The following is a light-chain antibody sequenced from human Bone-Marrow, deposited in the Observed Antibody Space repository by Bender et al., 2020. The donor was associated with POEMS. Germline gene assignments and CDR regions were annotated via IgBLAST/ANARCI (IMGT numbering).Light chain of an antibody. CDR2: EGT. CDR1: STDIGSYNV. J-gene: IGLJ2*01. Sequence: QSALTQPASVSGSPGQSITISCTGTSTDIGSYNVVSWYKQYPGKAPEVIIYEGTKRPSGVSTRFSGSKSGNTAPLTIAGLLGEDEADYYCCSYGSNNVLFGGETKVTVL. CDR3: CSYGSNNVL. V-gene: IGLV2-23*01.